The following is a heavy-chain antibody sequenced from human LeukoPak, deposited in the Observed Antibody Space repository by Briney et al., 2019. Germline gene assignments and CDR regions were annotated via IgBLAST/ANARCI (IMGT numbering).Heavy chain of an antibody. J-gene: IGHJ4*02. CDR1: GGSISTYY. D-gene: IGHD3-22*01. CDR2: IYYSGST. CDR3: ARDQYYYDSSGYYYYFDY. V-gene: IGHV4-59*12. Sequence: SETLSLTCTVSGGSISTYYWSWIRQPPGKGLEWIGYIYYSGSTNYNPSLKSRVTMSVDTSKNQISLKLSSVTAADTAVYYCARDQYYYDSSGYYYYFDYWGQGTLVTVSS.